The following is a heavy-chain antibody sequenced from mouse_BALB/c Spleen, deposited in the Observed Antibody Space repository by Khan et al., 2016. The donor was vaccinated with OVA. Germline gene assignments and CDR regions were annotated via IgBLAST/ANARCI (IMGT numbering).Heavy chain of an antibody. CDR1: GYSITSDCA. V-gene: IGHV3-2*02. J-gene: IGHJ4*01. D-gene: IGHD1-2*01. CDR2: ISYSGST. Sequence: EVQLQESGPGLVKPSQSLSLTCTVTGYSITSDCAWNWIRQFPGNKLEWMGYISYSGSTSYNPSLKSRISITRDTSKNQFFLQLNSVTTEDTATFYCVRNYGYMDYWGPGTSVTVSS. CDR3: VRNYGYMDY.